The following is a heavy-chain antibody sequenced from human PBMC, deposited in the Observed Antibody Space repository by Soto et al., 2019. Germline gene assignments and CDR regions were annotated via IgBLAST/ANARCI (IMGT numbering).Heavy chain of an antibody. Sequence: GGSLRLSCAASGFTFSTAWMIWLRQAPGTGLEWVGRIPSKTDGGTTDYAAPVKGSFTISRDNSKNTLYLQMNSLKTEATAVYYCVSLWGMDVWGQGTTVTVSS. V-gene: IGHV3-15*01. CDR1: GFTFSTAW. CDR2: IPSKTDGGTT. J-gene: IGHJ6*02. CDR3: VSLWGMDV. D-gene: IGHD3-16*01.